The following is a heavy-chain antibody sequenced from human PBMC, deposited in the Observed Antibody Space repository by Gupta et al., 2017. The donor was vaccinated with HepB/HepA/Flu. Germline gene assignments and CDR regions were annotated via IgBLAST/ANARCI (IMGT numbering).Heavy chain of an antibody. CDR1: GFTFSDYD. CDR3: VRVKGGIAAAGTTAGYFDL. Sequence: EVQLVASGGGLVQPGGSLRLSCAASGFTFSDYDMHWVRQATGKGLEWVSAIGTLDDTYYPGSVEGRFTVSRDNARDSLYLQMKSLRVADTAVYYCVRVKGGIAAAGTTAGYFDLWGRGTLVTVSS. J-gene: IGHJ2*01. CDR2: IGTLDDT. V-gene: IGHV3-13*01. D-gene: IGHD6-13*01.